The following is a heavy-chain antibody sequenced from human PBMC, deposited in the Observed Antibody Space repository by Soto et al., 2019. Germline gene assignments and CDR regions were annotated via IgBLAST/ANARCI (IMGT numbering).Heavy chain of an antibody. CDR2: IYYSGST. CDR3: VNGGCSGGSCYPWISGFDP. D-gene: IGHD2-15*01. CDR1: GGSISSNY. J-gene: IGHJ5*02. Sequence: QVQLQESGPGLVKPSETLSLTCTVSGGSISSNYWSWIRQPPGKGLEWIGYIYYSGSTKYNPSLKSRVTISVDTSKNMFSLELSSVTAADTAVYYCVNGGCSGGSCYPWISGFDPWGQGTLVTVSS. V-gene: IGHV4-59*08.